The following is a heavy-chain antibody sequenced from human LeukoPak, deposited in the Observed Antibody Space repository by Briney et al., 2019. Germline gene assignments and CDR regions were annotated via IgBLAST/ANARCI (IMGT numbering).Heavy chain of an antibody. CDR2: IYYSGST. V-gene: IGHV4-59*01. CDR3: ARETVGWELRRGGAFDI. CDR1: GGSISSYY. D-gene: IGHD1-26*01. J-gene: IGHJ3*02. Sequence: SETPSLTCTVSGGSISSYYWSWIRQPPGKGPEWIGYIYYSGSTNYNPSPKSRVTISVDTSKNQFSLKLSSVTAADPAVYYCARETVGWELRRGGAFDIWGQGTMVTVSS.